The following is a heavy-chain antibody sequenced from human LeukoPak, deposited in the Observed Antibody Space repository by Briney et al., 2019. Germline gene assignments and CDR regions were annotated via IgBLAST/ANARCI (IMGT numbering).Heavy chain of an antibody. CDR3: ASSIAARPALFGP. Sequence: PSETLSLTCTVSGGSISSGDYYWSWIRQPPGKGLEWIGYIYYSGSTYYNPSLKSRVTISVDTSKNQFSLKLSSVTAADTAVYYCASSIAARPALFGPWGQGTLVTVSS. CDR1: GGSISSGDYY. V-gene: IGHV4-30-4*01. CDR2: IYYSGST. J-gene: IGHJ5*02. D-gene: IGHD6-6*01.